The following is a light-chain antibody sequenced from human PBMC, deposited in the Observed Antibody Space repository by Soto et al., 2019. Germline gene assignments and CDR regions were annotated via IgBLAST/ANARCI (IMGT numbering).Light chain of an antibody. Sequence: DIVMTQSPLSLPVTPGEPASISCRSSQSLLYSNGYNYLDWYLQKPGQSPRLLIYLGSNRASGVPDRFSGSVSGTDFTLKISRVEAEDVGLYYCMQALQAPLTFGQGTKVEIK. V-gene: IGKV2-28*01. CDR1: QSLLYSNGYNY. CDR3: MQALQAPLT. J-gene: IGKJ1*01. CDR2: LGS.